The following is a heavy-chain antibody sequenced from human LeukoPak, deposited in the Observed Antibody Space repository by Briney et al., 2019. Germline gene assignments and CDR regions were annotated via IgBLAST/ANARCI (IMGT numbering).Heavy chain of an antibody. V-gene: IGHV3-21*01. CDR1: GFTFSSYS. CDR3: ARDHYDSSGPPADY. D-gene: IGHD3-22*01. CDR2: ISSSSSYI. Sequence: GGSLRLSCAASGFTFSSYSMNWVRQAPGKGLEWVSSISSSSSYIYYADSVKGRFTTSRDNAKNSLYLQMNSLRAEDTAVYFCARDHYDSSGPPADYSGPGTHVSVSS. J-gene: IGHJ4*02.